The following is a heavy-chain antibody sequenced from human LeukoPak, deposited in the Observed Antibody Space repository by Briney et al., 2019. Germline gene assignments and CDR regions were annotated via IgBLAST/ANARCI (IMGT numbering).Heavy chain of an antibody. CDR3: ARGGIAVAGTFETFDY. CDR2: IYYSGST. CDR1: GGSISSYY. V-gene: IGHV4-59*01. J-gene: IGHJ4*02. D-gene: IGHD6-19*01. Sequence: SETLSLTCTVSGGSISSYYWSWIRQPPGKGLEWIGYIYYSGSTNYNPSLKSRVTISVDTSKNQFSLKLNSVTAADTAVYYCARGGIAVAGTFETFDYWGQGTLVTVSS.